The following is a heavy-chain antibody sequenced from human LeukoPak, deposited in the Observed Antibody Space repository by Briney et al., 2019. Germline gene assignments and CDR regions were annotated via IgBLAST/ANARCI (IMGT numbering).Heavy chain of an antibody. D-gene: IGHD6-13*01. CDR1: GYTFTGYY. J-gene: IGHJ3*02. CDR2: INPSGGST. V-gene: IGHV1-46*01. Sequence: ASVKVSCKASGYTFTGYYMHWVRQAPGQGLEWMGIINPSGGSTSYAQKFQGRVTMTRDMSTSTVYMELSSLRSEDTAVYYCARDRIAAAGFDAFDIWGQGTMVTVSS. CDR3: ARDRIAAAGFDAFDI.